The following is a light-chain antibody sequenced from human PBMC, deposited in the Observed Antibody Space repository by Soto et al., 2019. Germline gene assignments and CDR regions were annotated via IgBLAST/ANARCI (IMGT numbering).Light chain of an antibody. CDR3: QQYGTSMYI. J-gene: IGKJ2*01. V-gene: IGKV3-20*01. Sequence: EIVLTQSPGTLSLSPGERATLSCRASQSVSSSHLAWYQQKPGQAPRLLIYGASTRATGILDRFSGSGSGTEFTLTISRLEPEDVEVYYCQQYGTSMYIFGPGTKLEIK. CDR1: QSVSSSH. CDR2: GAS.